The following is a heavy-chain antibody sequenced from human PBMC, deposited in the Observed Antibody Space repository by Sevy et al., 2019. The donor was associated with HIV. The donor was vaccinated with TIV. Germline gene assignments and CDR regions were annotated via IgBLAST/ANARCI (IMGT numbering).Heavy chain of an antibody. CDR3: AKPPGRYYYYGMDV. V-gene: IGHV3-23*01. CDR2: ISDSGGST. CDR1: GFTFSSYA. D-gene: IGHD1-1*01. J-gene: IGHJ6*02. Sequence: GGSLRLSCAASGFTFSSYAMSWVRQAPGKGLEWVSAISDSGGSTYYADSVKGRFTISRDNSKNTLYLQMNSLRAEDTAVYYCAKPPGRYYYYGMDVWGQGTTVTVSS.